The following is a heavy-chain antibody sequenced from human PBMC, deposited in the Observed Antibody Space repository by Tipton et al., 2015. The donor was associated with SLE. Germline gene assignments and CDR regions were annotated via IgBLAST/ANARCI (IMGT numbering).Heavy chain of an antibody. J-gene: IGHJ4*02. Sequence: TLSLTCAVYGGSFSGYYWSWIRQPPGKGLEWIGYIYHSGSTYYNPSLKSRVTISVDKSKNQFSLKLSSVTAADTAVYYCARGDYGDLYYFDYWGQGTLVTVSS. CDR3: ARGDYGDLYYFDY. D-gene: IGHD4-17*01. CDR1: GGSFSGYY. V-gene: IGHV4-34*01. CDR2: IYHSGST.